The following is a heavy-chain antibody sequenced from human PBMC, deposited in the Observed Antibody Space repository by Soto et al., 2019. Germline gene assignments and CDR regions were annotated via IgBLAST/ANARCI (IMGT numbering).Heavy chain of an antibody. D-gene: IGHD2-2*01. CDR1: GFTFSSYS. Sequence: GGSLRLSCAASGFTFSSYSMNWVRQAPGKGLEWVSYISSSSSTIYYADSVKGRFTISRDNAKSSLYLQMNSLRAGDTAVYYATRSAYMDVWGKGTTVTVSS. CDR2: ISSSSSTI. V-gene: IGHV3-48*01. J-gene: IGHJ6*03. CDR3: TRSAYMDV.